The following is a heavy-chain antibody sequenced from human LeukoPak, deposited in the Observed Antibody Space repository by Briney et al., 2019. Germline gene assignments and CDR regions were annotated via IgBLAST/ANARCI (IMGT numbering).Heavy chain of an antibody. D-gene: IGHD1-26*01. CDR3: ARDPYSGAYYEGYYYYYMDV. J-gene: IGHJ6*03. CDR1: GFTFSTYI. Sequence: GGSLRLSCAASGFTFSTYIMNWVRQTPGKGLEWVSSIGTSTSYIYYADSVKGRFTISRDNAKNSLYLQMNSLRAEDTAVYYCARDPYSGAYYEGYYYYYMDVWGKGTTVTVSS. V-gene: IGHV3-21*01. CDR2: IGTSTSYI.